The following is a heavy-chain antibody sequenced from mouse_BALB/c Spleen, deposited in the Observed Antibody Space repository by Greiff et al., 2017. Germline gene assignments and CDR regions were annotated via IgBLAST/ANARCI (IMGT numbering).Heavy chain of an antibody. D-gene: IGHD1-1*01. Sequence: QVTLKVSGPGILQPSQTLSLTCSFSGFSLSTSGMGVGWIRQPSGTGLEWLAHTWWDDDKRYNPALKIRLTISKDTSSNQVFLKIASVDTADTATYYCDRIRYNYNDSSYNYYAMDYWGQGTSVTVSS. CDR1: GFSLSTSGMG. CDR3: DRIRYNYNDSSYNYYAMDY. J-gene: IGHJ4*01. CDR2: TWWDDDK. V-gene: IGHV8-8*01.